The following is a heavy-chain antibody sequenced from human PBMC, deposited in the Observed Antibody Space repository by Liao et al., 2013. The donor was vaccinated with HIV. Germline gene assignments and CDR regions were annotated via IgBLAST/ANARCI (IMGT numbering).Heavy chain of an antibody. V-gene: IGHV4-4*07. CDR1: GGSISTYY. Sequence: QVQLQESGPGLVKPSETLSLTCSVSGGSISTYYWSWIRQPAGKGLEWIGRMYTSGSANYNPSLKSRVTMSVDTSKNQFSLKLSSVTAADTAVYYCARDHGEHYDTSSYYYYYYMDVWGKGTTVTVSS. J-gene: IGHJ6*03. D-gene: IGHD3-22*01. CDR2: MYTSGSA. CDR3: ARDHGEHYDTSSYYYYYYMDV.